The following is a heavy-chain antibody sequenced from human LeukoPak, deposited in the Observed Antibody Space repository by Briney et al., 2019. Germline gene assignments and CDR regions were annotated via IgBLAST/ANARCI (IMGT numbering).Heavy chain of an antibody. CDR1: GFTFSDYY. CDR3: ARDKISSSWLDY. D-gene: IGHD6-13*01. V-gene: IGHV3-11*05. J-gene: IGHJ4*02. Sequence: GGSLRLSCAASGFTFSDYYMNWIRQAPGKGLEWVSYISSSSGYTNYADSVKGRFTISRDNAKKSLYLQMNSLRAEDTAVYYCARDKISSSWLDYWGQGTLVTVSS. CDR2: ISSSSGYT.